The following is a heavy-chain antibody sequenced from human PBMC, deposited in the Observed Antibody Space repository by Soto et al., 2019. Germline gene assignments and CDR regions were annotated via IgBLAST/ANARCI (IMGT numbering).Heavy chain of an antibody. CDR3: ARDEYYDILTGYGGYYYGMDV. J-gene: IGHJ6*02. V-gene: IGHV3-48*01. Sequence: GGSLRLSCAASGFTFSSYGMHWVRQAPGKGLEWVSYISSSSTIYYADSVKGRFTISRDNAKNSLYLQMNSLRAEDTAVYYCARDEYYDILTGYGGYYYGMDVWGQGTTVTVSS. CDR2: ISSSSTI. D-gene: IGHD3-9*01. CDR1: GFTFSSYG.